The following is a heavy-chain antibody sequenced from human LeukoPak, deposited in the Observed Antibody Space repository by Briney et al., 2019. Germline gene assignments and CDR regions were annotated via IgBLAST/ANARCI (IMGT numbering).Heavy chain of an antibody. J-gene: IGHJ6*02. D-gene: IGHD6-13*01. V-gene: IGHV3-9*01. Sequence: GGSLRLSCAASGFTFDDYAMHWVRQAPGKGLEWVSGISWNSGSIGYADSVKGRFTISRDNAKNSLYLQMNSLRAEDTALYYCAKDISAGIAAAGTYYYGMDVWGQGTTVTVSS. CDR2: ISWNSGSI. CDR3: AKDISAGIAAAGTYYYGMDV. CDR1: GFTFDDYA.